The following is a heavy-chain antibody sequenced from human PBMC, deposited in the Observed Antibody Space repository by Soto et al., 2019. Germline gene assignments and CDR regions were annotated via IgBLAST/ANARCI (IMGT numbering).Heavy chain of an antibody. CDR3: ARSYIDSWYYLFDY. J-gene: IGHJ4*02. CDR2: IYSSGNS. CDR1: GGSISSYY. Sequence: PSETLSLTCTVSGGSISSYYGSWIRQPAGKGLEWIGRIYSSGNSNYNPSLKSRVTMSVDTSKNQFSLKLTSVTAADTAVYYCARSYIDSWYYLFDYRVQRTLVT. D-gene: IGHD6-13*01. V-gene: IGHV4-4*07.